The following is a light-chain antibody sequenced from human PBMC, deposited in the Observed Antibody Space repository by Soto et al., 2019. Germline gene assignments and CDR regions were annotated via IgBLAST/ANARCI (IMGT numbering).Light chain of an antibody. CDR3: QQYNSYPYT. CDR1: QSISSW. CDR2: YAS. J-gene: IGKJ2*01. V-gene: IGKV1-5*01. Sequence: DIQMTQSPSTLSASVGDRVTITCRASQSISSWLDWYQQKPGQAPKLLIYYASSLESGVPSMFSGSASWTEFTLTISCLQADDFAPYYCQQYNSYPYTLGQGTKLEMK.